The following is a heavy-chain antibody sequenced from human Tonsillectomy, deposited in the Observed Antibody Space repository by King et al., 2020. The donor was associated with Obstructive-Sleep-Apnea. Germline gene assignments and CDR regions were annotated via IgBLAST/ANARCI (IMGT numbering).Heavy chain of an antibody. D-gene: IGHD1-26*01. V-gene: IGHV4-34*01. CDR3: ARGDVGATTGYYYYDMDV. CDR1: GGSFSGYY. CDR2: INHSGST. Sequence: HVQLQQWGAGLLKPSETLSLTCAVYGGSFSGYYWGWIRQPPGKGLEWIGEINHSGSTNYNPSLKSRVTLSVGTSKNQVSLKLSSVTAADTAVYYCARGDVGATTGYYYYDMDVWGQGTTVTVSS. J-gene: IGHJ6*02.